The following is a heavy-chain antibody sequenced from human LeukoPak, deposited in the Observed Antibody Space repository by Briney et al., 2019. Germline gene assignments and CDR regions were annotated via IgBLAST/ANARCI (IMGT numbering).Heavy chain of an antibody. CDR3: ATTSDPDILTGYYPDEIDY. D-gene: IGHD3-9*01. V-gene: IGHV1-2*02. J-gene: IGHJ4*02. Sequence: SVKVSCKASGYTFTGYYMHWVRQAPGQGLEWMGWINPNSGGTNYAQKFQGRVTMTRDTSISTGYMELSRLRSDDTAVYYCATTSDPDILTGYYPDEIDYWGQGTLVTVSS. CDR1: GYTFTGYY. CDR2: INPNSGGT.